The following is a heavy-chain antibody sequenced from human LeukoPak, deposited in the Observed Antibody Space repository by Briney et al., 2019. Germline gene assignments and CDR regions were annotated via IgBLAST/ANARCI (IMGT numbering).Heavy chain of an antibody. J-gene: IGHJ4*02. V-gene: IGHV1-18*01. CDR3: ARYYDFSARHHDY. CDR2: ISAYNGNT. D-gene: IGHD3-3*01. Sequence: GASVKVSCKASGYTFTSYGISWVRQAPGQGLEWMGWISAYNGNTNYAQKLQGRVTMTTDTSTSTACMELRSLRSDDTAVYYCARYYDFSARHHDYWGQGTLVTVSS. CDR1: GYTFTSYG.